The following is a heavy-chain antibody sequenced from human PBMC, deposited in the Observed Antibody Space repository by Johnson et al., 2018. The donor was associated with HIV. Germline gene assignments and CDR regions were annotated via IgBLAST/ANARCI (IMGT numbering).Heavy chain of an antibody. CDR2: IHSGGST. V-gene: IGHV3-66*03. CDR3: ARAGRYSSSWYGGAFDI. Sequence: VQLVESGGGLIQPGGSLRLSCAASGFTVSSNHMSWVRQAPGKGLEWVSIIHSGGSTDYADSVKGRFTISRDNSKNTLDLQMNSLRAEDTAVYYCARAGRYSSSWYGGAFDIWGQGTMVTVSS. CDR1: GFTVSSNH. J-gene: IGHJ3*02. D-gene: IGHD6-13*01.